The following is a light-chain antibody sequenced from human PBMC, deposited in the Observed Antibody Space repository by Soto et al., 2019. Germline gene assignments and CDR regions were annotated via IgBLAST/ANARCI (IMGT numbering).Light chain of an antibody. V-gene: IGLV1-40*01. Sequence: QSVLTQPPSVSGSPGQRVTISCTGSSSIIGAGYDVHWYQQLPGTAPQLLIYGNSNRPSGVPDRFSGSKSGTSASLAITGVQAEEEADDYCQSYDSSMSAWVFGGGTKLTVL. CDR3: QSYDSSMSAWV. J-gene: IGLJ3*02. CDR2: GNS. CDR1: SSIIGAGYD.